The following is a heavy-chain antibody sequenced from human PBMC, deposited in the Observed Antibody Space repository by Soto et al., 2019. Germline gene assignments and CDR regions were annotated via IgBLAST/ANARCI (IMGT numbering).Heavy chain of an antibody. Sequence: QVQLVQSGAEVKKPGSSVKVSCKASGGTFSSYTISWVRQAPGQGLEWMGRIIPIVGIANYAQKFQGRVTITADKSTSTAYMELSSLRSEDMAVYYCARDGKGTYSSGGGAFDIWGQGTMVTVSS. J-gene: IGHJ3*02. CDR3: ARDGKGTYSSGGGAFDI. CDR2: IIPIVGIA. V-gene: IGHV1-69*08. D-gene: IGHD6-19*01. CDR1: GGTFSSYT.